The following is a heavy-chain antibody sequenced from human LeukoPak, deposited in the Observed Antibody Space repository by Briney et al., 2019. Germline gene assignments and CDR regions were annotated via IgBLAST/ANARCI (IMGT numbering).Heavy chain of an antibody. V-gene: IGHV1-2*06. Sequence: GASVKVSCKASGYTFTGYYMHWVRQAPGQGLEWMGRINPNSGGTNYAQKFQGRVTMTRDTSISTAYMELSRLRSDDTAVYYCARDEAGRYYYYGMEVWGQGTTVTVSS. CDR2: INPNSGGT. CDR1: GYTFTGYY. CDR3: ARDEAGRYYYYGMEV. J-gene: IGHJ6*02.